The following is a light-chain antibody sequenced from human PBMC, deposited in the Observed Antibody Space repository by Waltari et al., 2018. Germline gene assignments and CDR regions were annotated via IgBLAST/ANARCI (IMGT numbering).Light chain of an antibody. V-gene: IGKV3-20*01. J-gene: IGKJ2*01. CDR3: QQYGSSPGT. CDR2: GAS. Sequence: EMVLTQSPGTLSLSPGERATLSCRSSQSFSSTYLAWYQQKVGQAPSLLIHGASSTAAGIPDRFSGSGSGKDFTLTISRLEPEDFAVYYCQQYGSSPGTFGQGTKLEI. CDR1: QSFSSTY.